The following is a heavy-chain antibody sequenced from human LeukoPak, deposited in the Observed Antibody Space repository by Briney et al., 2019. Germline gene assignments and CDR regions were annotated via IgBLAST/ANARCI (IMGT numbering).Heavy chain of an antibody. CDR2: IYTSGST. D-gene: IGHD6-19*01. CDR3: ARTHSSGWSGSYWYFDL. V-gene: IGHV4-61*02. CDR1: GGSISSGSYY. Sequence: PSQTLSLTCTVSGGSISSGSYYWSWIRQPAGKGLEWIGSIYTSGSTNYNPSLKSRVTISVDTSKNQFSLKLSSVTAADTAVYYCARTHSSGWSGSYWYFDLWGRGTLVTVSS. J-gene: IGHJ2*01.